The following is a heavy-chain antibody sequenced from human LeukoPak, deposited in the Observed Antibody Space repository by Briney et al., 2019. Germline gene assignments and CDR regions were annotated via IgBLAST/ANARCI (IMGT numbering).Heavy chain of an antibody. Sequence: PGGSLRLSCAASGFTISTYWMSWVRQAPGKGLEWLANIKQDGSEQYYVDSVKGRFAISRDNAKNSVYLQMNGPRAEDTAVYYCARENTAVPGGDCWGQGTLVTVSS. D-gene: IGHD5-18*01. V-gene: IGHV3-7*01. CDR2: IKQDGSEQ. J-gene: IGHJ4*02. CDR3: ARENTAVPGGDC. CDR1: GFTISTYW.